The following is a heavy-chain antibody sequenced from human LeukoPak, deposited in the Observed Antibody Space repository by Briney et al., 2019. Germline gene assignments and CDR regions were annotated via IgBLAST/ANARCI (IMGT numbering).Heavy chain of an antibody. D-gene: IGHD6-13*01. J-gene: IGHJ3*02. V-gene: IGHV4-61*08. CDR3: ARDSSSWSPRSDAFDI. CDR2: IYYSGST. Sequence: SETLSLTCTVSGGSISSGGYYWSWIRQHPGKGLEWIGYIYYSGSTNYNPSLKSRVTISVDTSKNQFSLKLSSVTAADTAVYYCARDSSSWSPRSDAFDIWGQGTMVTVSS. CDR1: GGSISSGGYY.